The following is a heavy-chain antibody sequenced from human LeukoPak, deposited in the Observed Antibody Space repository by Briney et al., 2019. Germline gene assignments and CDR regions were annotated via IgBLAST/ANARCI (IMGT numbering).Heavy chain of an antibody. V-gene: IGHV4-30-4*01. CDR2: IYYSGSA. CDR1: GASISSGDYY. Sequence: SETLSLTCTVSGASISSGDYYWSWIRQSPVKGLEWIGYIYYSGSAYYNPSLKSRVTISVDTSKNQFSLKLSSVTAADTAVYYCASLSPDYDYGDYYFDYWGQGTLVTVSS. D-gene: IGHD4-17*01. CDR3: ASLSPDYDYGDYYFDY. J-gene: IGHJ4*02.